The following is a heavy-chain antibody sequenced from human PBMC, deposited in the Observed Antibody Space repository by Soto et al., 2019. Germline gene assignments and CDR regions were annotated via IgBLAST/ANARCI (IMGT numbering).Heavy chain of an antibody. V-gene: IGHV4-59*08. D-gene: IGHD3-10*01. Sequence: QVQLQESGPGLVKPSETLSLSCTVSGGSINSYYWSWIRQSPGKRMEWIGYVHHSWGSSYNPSLQIRVALSLDPSQSQFPLKVTSVTATATAVYYSARQGFGPLHGLVDVWGQGTTVTVSS. J-gene: IGHJ6*02. CDR2: VHHSWGS. CDR1: GGSINSYY. CDR3: ARQGFGPLHGLVDV.